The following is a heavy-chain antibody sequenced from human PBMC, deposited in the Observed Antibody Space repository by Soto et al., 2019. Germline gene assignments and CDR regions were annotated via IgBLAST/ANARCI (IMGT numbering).Heavy chain of an antibody. D-gene: IGHD1-1*01. CDR2: IHSDGITT. CDR3: ATGPTPAFVF. Sequence: EVQMVESGGGLVQPGGSLRLSCAASGFTFSTYWMHWVRQAPGKGLVWVSRIHSDGITTLYADSVTGRFTISRDNAKNTVFLQMNSLRAEDTAVYYCATGPTPAFVFWGRGTMVTVSS. J-gene: IGHJ3*01. CDR1: GFTFSTYW. V-gene: IGHV3-74*01.